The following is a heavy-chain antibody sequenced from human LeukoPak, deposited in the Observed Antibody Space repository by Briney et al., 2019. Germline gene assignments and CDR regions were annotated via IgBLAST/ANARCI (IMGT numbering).Heavy chain of an antibody. Sequence: GESLQISCKGSGYSFTSYWIGWVRQMPGKDLEWMGIIYPGDSDTRYSPSFQGQVTISADKSNSTAYLQWSSLKASDTAMYYCATQIGSSSGHNWFDPWGQGTLVTVSS. V-gene: IGHV5-51*01. CDR1: GYSFTSYW. J-gene: IGHJ5*02. D-gene: IGHD6-19*01. CDR3: ATQIGSSSGHNWFDP. CDR2: IYPGDSDT.